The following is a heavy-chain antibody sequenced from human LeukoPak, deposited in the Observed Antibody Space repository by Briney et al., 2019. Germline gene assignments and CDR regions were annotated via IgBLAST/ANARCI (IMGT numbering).Heavy chain of an antibody. J-gene: IGHJ4*02. V-gene: IGHV4-59*08. CDR2: IYYSGST. D-gene: IGHD6-13*01. CDR3: ARRGSSWYVGFDY. Sequence: SETLSLTCTVSGGSISSYYWSWIRQPPGKGLEWIGYIYYSGSTNYNPSLKSRVTISVDTSKNQFSLKLSSVTAADTAVYYCARRGSSWYVGFDYWGQRTLVTVSS. CDR1: GGSISSYY.